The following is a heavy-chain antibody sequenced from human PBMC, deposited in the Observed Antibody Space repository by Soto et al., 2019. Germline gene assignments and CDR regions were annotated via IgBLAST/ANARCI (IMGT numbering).Heavy chain of an antibody. V-gene: IGHV3-30*03. CDR2: ISFDTSNP. CDR3: MTPGTSDHSDY. CDR1: GIVFSSFG. D-gene: IGHD2-8*02. Sequence: VQLVESGGGVVQPGTSLRLSCAVSGIVFSSFGMHWVRQAPGKGLEWVAVISFDTSNPYYADSVNGRFTISRDNSKNLLFLQMDGLRPEDTAVYWCMTPGTSDHSDYWGRGTLVTVSA. J-gene: IGHJ4*02.